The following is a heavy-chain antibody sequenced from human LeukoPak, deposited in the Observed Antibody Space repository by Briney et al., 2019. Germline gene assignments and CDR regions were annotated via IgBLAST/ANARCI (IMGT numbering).Heavy chain of an antibody. Sequence: PGGSLRLSCAASGFTFSDYYMSWIRQAPGKGLEWISYISSSGSTIYYADSVKGRFTISRDNAKNSLFLQMNSLRADDTAVYYCARIIGVTGTDWFDPWGQGTLVTVSS. CDR3: ARIIGVTGTDWFDP. D-gene: IGHD6-13*01. V-gene: IGHV3-11*01. CDR1: GFTFSDYY. J-gene: IGHJ5*02. CDR2: ISSSGSTI.